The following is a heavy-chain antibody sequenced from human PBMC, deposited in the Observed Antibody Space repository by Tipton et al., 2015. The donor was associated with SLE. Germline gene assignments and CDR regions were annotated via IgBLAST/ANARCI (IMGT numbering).Heavy chain of an antibody. CDR3: ARAPIAAPTGYYYGMDV. CDR1: GGSISSYY. V-gene: IGHV4-59*01. J-gene: IGHJ6*02. D-gene: IGHD6-13*01. CDR2: IYYSGST. Sequence: TLSLTCTVSGGSISSYYWSWIRQPPGKGLEWIGYIYYSGSTNYNPSLKSRVTISVDTSKNQFSLKLSSMTAADTAVYYCARAPIAAPTGYYYGMDVWGRGTTVTVSS.